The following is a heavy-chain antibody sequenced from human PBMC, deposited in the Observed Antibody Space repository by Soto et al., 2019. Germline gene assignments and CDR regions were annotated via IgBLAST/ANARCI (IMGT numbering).Heavy chain of an antibody. CDR2: IYPGDSDT. D-gene: IGHD2-2*01. V-gene: IGHV5-51*01. CDR3: ARPNPRYCSSTSCSDYYYGMDV. Sequence: PGESLKISCKVSGYSFTSYWIGWVRQMPGKGLEWMGIIYPGDSDTRYSPSFQGQVTISADKSISTAYLQWSSLKASDTAMYYCARPNPRYCSSTSCSDYYYGMDVWGQGTTVTVSS. CDR1: GYSFTSYW. J-gene: IGHJ6*02.